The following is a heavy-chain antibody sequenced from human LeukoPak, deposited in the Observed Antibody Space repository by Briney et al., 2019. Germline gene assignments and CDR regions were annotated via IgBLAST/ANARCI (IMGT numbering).Heavy chain of an antibody. D-gene: IGHD3-22*01. CDR1: GYTFTSYY. CDR2: INPSGGST. V-gene: IGHV1-46*01. J-gene: IGHJ4*02. Sequence: ASVKVSCKASGYTFTSYYMHWVRQAPGQGLEWMGIINPSGGSTNYAQKFQGRVSMTRDTSISTAYMELSSLRSDDTAVYYCYYRVSSGYLTWGQGTLVAVSS. CDR3: YYRVSSGYLT.